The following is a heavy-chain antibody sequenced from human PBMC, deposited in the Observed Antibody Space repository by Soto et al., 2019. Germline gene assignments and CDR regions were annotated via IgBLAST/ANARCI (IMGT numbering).Heavy chain of an antibody. Sequence: PGGSLRLSCAASGFTFSSYAMSWVRQAPGKGLEWVSAISGSGGSTYYADSVEGRFTISRDNSKNTLYLQMNSLRAEDTAVYYCAKPKITRYSSSWDWYFDLWGRGTLVTVSS. CDR1: GFTFSSYA. CDR3: AKPKITRYSSSWDWYFDL. J-gene: IGHJ2*01. V-gene: IGHV3-23*01. CDR2: ISGSGGST. D-gene: IGHD6-13*01.